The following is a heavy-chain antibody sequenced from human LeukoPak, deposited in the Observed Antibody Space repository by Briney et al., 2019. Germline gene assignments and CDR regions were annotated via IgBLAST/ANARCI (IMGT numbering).Heavy chain of an antibody. CDR2: IRGSGAST. V-gene: IGHV3-23*01. J-gene: IGHJ4*02. CDR1: GFTSSNYA. D-gene: IGHD3-10*01. Sequence: TGGSLRPSCAASGFTSSNYAMSWVRQAPGQGLEWVSAIRGSGASTYYADSVTGRFTIPRDNSKNALYLQGNSLSAEDTAVYYCAKVSVRGATITNFDSWGQGTLVTVSS. CDR3: AKVSVRGATITNFDS.